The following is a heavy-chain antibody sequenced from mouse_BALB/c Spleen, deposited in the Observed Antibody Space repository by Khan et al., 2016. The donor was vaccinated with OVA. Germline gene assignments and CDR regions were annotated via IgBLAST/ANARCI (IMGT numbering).Heavy chain of an antibody. V-gene: IGHV3-2*02. CDR2: ISSSGST. CDR1: GYSITSDYA. CDR3: ASDGSRYTYAMDY. J-gene: IGHJ4*01. D-gene: IGHD2-3*01. Sequence: EVKLLESGPGLVKPSQSLSLTCTVTGYSITSDYAWNWIRQFPGNKLEWMGYISSSGSTNSNPALKSRISITRDTSKNQFFLQLNSVTTENTATNYCASDGSRYTYAMDYWGQGTSVTVSS.